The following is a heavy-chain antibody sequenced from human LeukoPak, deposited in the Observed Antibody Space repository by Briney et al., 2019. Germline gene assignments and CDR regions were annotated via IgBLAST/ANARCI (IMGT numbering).Heavy chain of an antibody. Sequence: ASVKVSCKASGYTFTSYGISWVRQAPGQGLEWMGWISAYNGNTNYAQKLQGRVTMTTDTSTSTAYMELRSLRSDDTAVYYCARDYGNYDSSGYYYYYYYYGMDVWGQGTTVTVSS. J-gene: IGHJ6*02. D-gene: IGHD3-22*01. V-gene: IGHV1-18*01. CDR1: GYTFTSYG. CDR2: ISAYNGNT. CDR3: ARDYGNYDSSGYYYYYYYYGMDV.